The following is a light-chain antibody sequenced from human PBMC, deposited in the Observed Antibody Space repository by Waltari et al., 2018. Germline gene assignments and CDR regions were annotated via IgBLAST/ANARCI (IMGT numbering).Light chain of an antibody. CDR1: QSIETN. CDR2: GAS. J-gene: IGKJ1*01. CDR3: QQYNNWPPWT. Sequence: VMTQSPATLSLFPGERAVLSCWASQSIETNLAWFQQKPGQAPRPLISGASTRATYVPTRFSGSGSGTAFTLTISSLQSEDFAVYYCQQYNNWPPWTFGPGTKVEIK. V-gene: IGKV3-15*01.